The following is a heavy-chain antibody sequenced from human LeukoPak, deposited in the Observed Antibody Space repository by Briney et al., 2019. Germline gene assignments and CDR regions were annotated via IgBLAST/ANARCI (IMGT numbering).Heavy chain of an antibody. D-gene: IGHD6-19*01. J-gene: IGHJ3*02. CDR2: INPNSGGT. CDR1: GYTFTSYG. V-gene: IGHV1-2*02. Sequence: ASVKVSCKASGYTFTSYGISWVRQAPGQGLEWMGWINPNSGGTNYAQKFQGRVTMTRDTSISTAYMELSRLRSDDTAVYYCARAGYSSGWSVSNDAFDIWGQGTMVTVSS. CDR3: ARAGYSSGWSVSNDAFDI.